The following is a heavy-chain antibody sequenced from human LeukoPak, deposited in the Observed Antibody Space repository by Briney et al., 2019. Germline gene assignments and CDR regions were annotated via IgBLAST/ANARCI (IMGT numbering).Heavy chain of an antibody. V-gene: IGHV1-69*04. CDR3: ARDPEYKGDFDY. CDR2: IIPILGIA. CDR1: GGAFSSYA. D-gene: IGHD6-6*01. J-gene: IGHJ4*02. Sequence: SVKVSCKASGGAFSSYAISWVRQAPGQGLEWMGRIIPILGIANYAQKFQGRVTITADKSTSTAYMELSSLRSEDTAVYYCARDPEYKGDFDYWGQGTLVTVSS.